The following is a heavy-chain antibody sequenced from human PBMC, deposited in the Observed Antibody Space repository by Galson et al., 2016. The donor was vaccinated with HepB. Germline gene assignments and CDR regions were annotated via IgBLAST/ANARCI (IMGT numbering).Heavy chain of an antibody. J-gene: IGHJ4*02. CDR1: GFTFRIYE. V-gene: IGHV3-48*03. CDR2: ISSSGSDI. Sequence: SLRLSCAASGFTFRIYEMNWVRQAPGKGLEWVACISSSGSDIYYADSVKGRFTISRDNAKNSLHLQMNSLRAEDTAVYYCASRALFWGQGTLVTVSS. CDR3: ASRALF. D-gene: IGHD1-26*01.